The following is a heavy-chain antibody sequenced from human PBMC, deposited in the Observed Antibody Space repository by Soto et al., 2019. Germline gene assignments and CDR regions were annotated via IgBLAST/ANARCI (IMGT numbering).Heavy chain of an antibody. V-gene: IGHV3-23*01. CDR2: ISSSGGST. J-gene: IGHJ6*02. CDR3: ARERGEGYGMDA. Sequence: EVQLLESGGGLVQPGGSLRLSCAASGFTFNNYAMSWVRQAPGKGLEWVSTISSSGGSTYYADSVKGRFTISRDNSKNTLYLKMNSLRAGDTDVYYCARERGEGYGMDAWGQGTTVTVSS. CDR1: GFTFNNYA. D-gene: IGHD3-16*01.